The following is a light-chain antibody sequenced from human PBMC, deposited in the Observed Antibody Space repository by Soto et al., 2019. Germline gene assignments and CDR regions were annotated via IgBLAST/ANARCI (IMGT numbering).Light chain of an antibody. CDR1: QSVSSN. J-gene: IGKJ1*01. Sequence: EIVMTQSPATLSVSPGERATLSCRASQSVSSNLAWYQQKPGQAPRLLIYGASTRATGIPARFSGSGSGTEFTLTISSLQSEDFAVYYCHQYTNLPRTFVQGTKVEIK. V-gene: IGKV3D-15*01. CDR3: HQYTNLPRT. CDR2: GAS.